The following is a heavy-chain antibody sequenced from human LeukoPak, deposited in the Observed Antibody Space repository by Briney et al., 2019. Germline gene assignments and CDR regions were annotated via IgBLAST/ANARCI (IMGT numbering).Heavy chain of an antibody. J-gene: IGHJ5*02. V-gene: IGHV3-66*01. D-gene: IGHD1-1*01. CDR2: LYSGGAT. CDR3: ARGNGNVGGRLDP. CDR1: GFSVSGIH. Sequence: GGSLRLSCVASGFSVSGIHMNWVRQAPGKDLEWVSGLYSGGATYYADSMGGRFTISRGHSKNTLYLQMTNLRVDDTAIYYCARGNGNVGGRLDPWGRESGSPSPQ.